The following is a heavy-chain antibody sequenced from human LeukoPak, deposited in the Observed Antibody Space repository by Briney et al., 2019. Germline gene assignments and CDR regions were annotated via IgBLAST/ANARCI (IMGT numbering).Heavy chain of an antibody. D-gene: IGHD3-22*01. Sequence: ASVKVSCKESGYTFTSYYMDWVRQAPGQGLEWMGIINPSGGSTSYAQKFQGRVTMTRDTSTSTVYMELSSLRSEDRAVYYCASGSDSSGQDYLRQGTLVTVSS. J-gene: IGHJ4*02. CDR2: INPSGGST. CDR1: GYTFTSYY. V-gene: IGHV1-46*01. CDR3: ASGSDSSGQDY.